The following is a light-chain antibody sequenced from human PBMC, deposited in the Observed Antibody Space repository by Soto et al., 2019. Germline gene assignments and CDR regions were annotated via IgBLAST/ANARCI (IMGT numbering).Light chain of an antibody. CDR3: CSYAGSRTYV. Sequence: QSALTQPASVSGSPGQSITISCTGTSSGAGYYNFVSWYQQHPGKAPKLIISEGSKRPSGVSDRFSGSTSGDTASLTITGLQPEDEADYFCCSYAGSRTYVFGTGTKLTVL. J-gene: IGLJ1*01. CDR2: EGS. CDR1: SSGAGYYNF. V-gene: IGLV2-23*01.